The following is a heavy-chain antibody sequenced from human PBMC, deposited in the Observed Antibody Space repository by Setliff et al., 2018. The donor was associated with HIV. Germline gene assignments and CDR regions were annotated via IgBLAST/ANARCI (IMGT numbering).Heavy chain of an antibody. CDR3: AKDRVSGGLWLREPIDF. CDR2: IEYDGSNK. V-gene: IGHV3-30*02. CDR1: GFTFSISG. D-gene: IGHD5-18*01. Sequence: GGSLRLSCVASGFTFSISGMHWVRQAPGKGLGWVTYIEYDGSNKYHADSVKGRFTISRDNSKYTLYLQMNSLRPEDTAVYYCAKDRVSGGLWLREPIDFWGQGTLVTVSS. J-gene: IGHJ4*02.